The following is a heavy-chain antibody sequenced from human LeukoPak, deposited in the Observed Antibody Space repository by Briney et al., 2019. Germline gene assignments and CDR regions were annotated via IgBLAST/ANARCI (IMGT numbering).Heavy chain of an antibody. J-gene: IGHJ5*02. D-gene: IGHD2-2*01. CDR1: GYTFPTSW. V-gene: IGHV5-51*01. CDR3: ANWGYCSSDRCSNWFDP. CDR2: IYLSDSDT. Sequence: GESLKISCKGSGYTFPTSWIAWVRQVPGKGLEWMGIIYLSDSDTKYNPSFRGQVIISADKSISTAYLQWTSLKASDTAMYYCANWGYCSSDRCSNWFDPWGQGTLVTVSS.